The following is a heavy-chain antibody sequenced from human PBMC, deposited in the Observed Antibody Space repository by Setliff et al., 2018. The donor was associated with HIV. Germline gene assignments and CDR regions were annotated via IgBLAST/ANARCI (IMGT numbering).Heavy chain of an antibody. Sequence: SETLSLTCTVSGYSISSGYYWGWIRQPPGKGLEWIGSIYHSGSTYYNPSLKSRVTISVDTSKNQFSLKLSSVTAADTAVYYCAGESSSGWYNYFDYWGQGTLVTVSS. V-gene: IGHV4-38-2*02. CDR1: GYSISSGYY. D-gene: IGHD6-19*01. CDR2: IYHSGST. CDR3: AGESSSGWYNYFDY. J-gene: IGHJ4*02.